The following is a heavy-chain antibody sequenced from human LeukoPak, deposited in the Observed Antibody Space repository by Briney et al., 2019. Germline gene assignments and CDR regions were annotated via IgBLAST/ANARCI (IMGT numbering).Heavy chain of an antibody. CDR3: ARDRPGRYCSTISCYSASPFDP. J-gene: IGHJ5*02. CDR1: GGTFSSYA. V-gene: IGHV1-69*13. Sequence: SVKVSCKAAGGTFSSYAISWVRQAPGQGLEWMGGTIPLFGTANYAQKFQGRVTITADESTGTAYMELSSLRSEDTAVYYCARDRPGRYCSTISCYSASPFDPWGQGTLVTVPS. CDR2: TIPLFGTA. D-gene: IGHD2-2*02.